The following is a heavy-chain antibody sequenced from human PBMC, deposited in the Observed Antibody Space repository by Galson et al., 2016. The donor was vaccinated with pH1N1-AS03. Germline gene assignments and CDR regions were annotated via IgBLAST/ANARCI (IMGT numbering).Heavy chain of an antibody. D-gene: IGHD6-19*01. CDR1: GFPFSGYS. CDR3: ARDGPPQGISVAGSFDF. CDR2: ISTSSSSI. V-gene: IGHV3-21*01. Sequence: SLRLSCAASGFPFSGYSMNWVRQAPGKGLEWVSFISTSSSSIYYADSVKGRFTISRDNAQNLLYPQMNIRRDEDTAVYYCARDGPPQGISVAGSFDFWGQGTLVTVSS. J-gene: IGHJ4*02.